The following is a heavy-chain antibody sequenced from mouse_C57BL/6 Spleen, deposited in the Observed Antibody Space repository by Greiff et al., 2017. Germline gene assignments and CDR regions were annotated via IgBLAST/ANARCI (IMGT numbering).Heavy chain of an antibody. J-gene: IGHJ3*01. CDR1: GFNIKNTY. D-gene: IGHD2-4*01. CDR2: IDPATGNT. V-gene: IGHV14-3*01. CDR3: AIFDYAD. Sequence: VQLKESVAELVRPGASVKLSCTASGFNIKNTYMNWVKQRPEQGLEWIGRIDPATGNTKYAPKFQGKDTITADTSSNTSYLQRSSLTSEDTAIYYCAIFDYADWGQGTLVTVSA.